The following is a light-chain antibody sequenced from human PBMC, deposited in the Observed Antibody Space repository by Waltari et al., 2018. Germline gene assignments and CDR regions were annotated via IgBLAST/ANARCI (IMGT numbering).Light chain of an antibody. CDR1: SSADGTYNM. J-gene: IGLJ1*01. CDR3: CSYAGLGIYV. V-gene: IGLV2-23*02. Sequence: QSGLTQPASVSGSPGQSITFACPGTSSADGTYNMVSWYQQYPGKAPKLMVYEVTKRTSGVSDRFAGSKSGNTASLTISGLQSEDEADYYCCSYAGLGIYVFGTGTKVTVL. CDR2: EVT.